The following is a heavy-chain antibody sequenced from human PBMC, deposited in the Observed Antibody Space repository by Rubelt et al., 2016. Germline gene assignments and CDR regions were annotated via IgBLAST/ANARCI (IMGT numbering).Heavy chain of an antibody. V-gene: IGHV3-7*03. D-gene: IGHD1-26*01. CDR3: AKDLRGGATRGAFDI. J-gene: IGHJ3*02. CDR2: IKQDGSEK. Sequence: VRQAPGKGLEWVANIKQDGSEKYYVDSVKDRFTISRDNLKNTLYLQMNSLRAEDTALYYCAKDLRGGATRGAFDIWGQGTMVTV.